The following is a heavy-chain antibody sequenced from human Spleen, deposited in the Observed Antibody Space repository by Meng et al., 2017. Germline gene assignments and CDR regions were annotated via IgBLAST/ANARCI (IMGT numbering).Heavy chain of an antibody. D-gene: IGHD5-18*01. V-gene: IGHV3-23*01. Sequence: EVQLWESGGGLVQPGGSLRLSCGASGFTFSNYAMSWVRQAPGKGLEWVSAIRGTGGSTYYADSVKGRFTISRDNSRNTLFLQMNSLRAEDTAVYYCARGIQIWQYWGQGTLVTVSS. CDR2: IRGTGGST. CDR1: GFTFSNYA. CDR3: ARGIQIWQY. J-gene: IGHJ4*02.